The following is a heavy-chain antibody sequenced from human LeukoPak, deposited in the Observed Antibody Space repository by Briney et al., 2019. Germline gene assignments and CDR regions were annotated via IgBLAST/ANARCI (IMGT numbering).Heavy chain of an antibody. V-gene: IGHV3-21*04. CDR2: ITSDSRYM. CDR1: GFTFSSYN. D-gene: IGHD6-19*01. J-gene: IGHJ1*01. CDR3: TRNSGWYGLS. Sequence: GGSLSLSCAASGFTFSSYNMNWVRQAPGKGLDWVSSITSDSRYMYYADSVKGRFTISRDNSNNTLFLHLNSLRGEDTAVYYCTRNSGWYGLSWGQGTLVTVSS.